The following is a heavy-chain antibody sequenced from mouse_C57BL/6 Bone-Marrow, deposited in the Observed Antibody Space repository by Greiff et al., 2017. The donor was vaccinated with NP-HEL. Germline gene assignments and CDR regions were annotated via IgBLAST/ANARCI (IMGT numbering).Heavy chain of an antibody. Sequence: VQLQQSGAELVRPGTSVKVSCKASGYAFTNYLIEWVKQRPGQGLEWIGVINPGSGGTNYNEKFKGKATLTADKSSSTAYMELSSLTSEDSAVYFCARGGICYDYACFAYWGRGTLVTVSA. J-gene: IGHJ3*01. CDR3: ARGGICYDYACFAY. V-gene: IGHV1-54*01. CDR1: GYAFTNYL. D-gene: IGHD2-4*01. CDR2: INPGSGGT.